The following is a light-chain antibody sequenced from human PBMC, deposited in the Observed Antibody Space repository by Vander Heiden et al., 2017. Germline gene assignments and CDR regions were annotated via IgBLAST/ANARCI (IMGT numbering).Light chain of an antibody. CDR1: SGHSNYA. CDR2: SNSDGSH. J-gene: IGLJ3*02. CDR3: QTWGTGIRGV. V-gene: IGLV4-69*01. Sequence: QLVLTQWPPDSASPGASVKLTCTRSSGHSNYAIAWHQRQPEKGHRFVMGSNSDGSHIKGDGIPDRVSGSSSGAERYLPISSLQSEDEADYDCQTWGTGIRGVFGGGTKLTVL.